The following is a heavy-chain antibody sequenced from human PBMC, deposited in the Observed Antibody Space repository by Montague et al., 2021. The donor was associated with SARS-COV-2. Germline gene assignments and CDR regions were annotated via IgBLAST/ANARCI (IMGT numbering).Heavy chain of an antibody. V-gene: IGHV4-34*01. CDR3: AGGRRPVVVPGAGSAGRAFDI. CDR2: VNHSGTT. Sequence: SETLSLTCAVSGGSFSTYYWSWIRQPPGPGLERMGDVNHSGTTIYNPSAKSGVTISVYTSKNQFYLRLNPVTAADTAVYYCAGGRRPVVVPGAGSAGRAFDIWGQGTMVTVSS. CDR1: GGSFSTYY. D-gene: IGHD2-2*01. J-gene: IGHJ3*02.